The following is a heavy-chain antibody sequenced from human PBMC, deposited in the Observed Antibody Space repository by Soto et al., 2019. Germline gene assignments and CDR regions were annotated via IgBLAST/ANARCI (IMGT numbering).Heavy chain of an antibody. J-gene: IGHJ4*02. Sequence: QVQLQESGPGLVKPSQTLSLTCTVSGGSISSGGYYWSWIRQHPGKGLEWIGYIYYSGSTYYNPSLKSRVTISVDTTKNQFSLKLSSVTAADTAVYYCARDSSGSYPTFDYWGQGTLVTVSS. CDR2: IYYSGST. CDR3: ARDSSGSYPTFDY. V-gene: IGHV4-31*03. CDR1: GGSISSGGYY. D-gene: IGHD1-26*01.